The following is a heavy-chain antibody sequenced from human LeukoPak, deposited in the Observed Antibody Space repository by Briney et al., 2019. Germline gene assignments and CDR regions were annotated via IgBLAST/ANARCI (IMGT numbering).Heavy chain of an antibody. Sequence: PSETLSLTCTVSGYSISSGYYWGWIRQPPGKGLEWIGSIYNSGRTYYNPSLKSRVTISVDTSKNQFSLKLSSVTAADTAVYYCAREEGLRYFDWLLPFDYWGQRTLVTVSS. CDR3: AREEGLRYFDWLLPFDY. CDR2: IYNSGRT. CDR1: GYSISSGYY. J-gene: IGHJ4*02. D-gene: IGHD3-9*01. V-gene: IGHV4-38-2*02.